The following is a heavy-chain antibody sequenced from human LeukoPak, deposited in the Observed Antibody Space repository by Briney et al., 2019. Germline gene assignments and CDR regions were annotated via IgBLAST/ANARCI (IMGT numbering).Heavy chain of an antibody. D-gene: IGHD6-19*01. CDR3: ARVGGSSGWYHRPGGPYELDY. Sequence: GGSLRLSCAASGFTFSSYEMNWVRQAPGKGLEWVSYISSSRSTIYYADSVKGRFTISRNNAKNSLYLQMNSLRAEDTAVYYCARVGGSSGWYHRPGGPYELDYWGQGTLVTVSS. V-gene: IGHV3-48*03. CDR1: GFTFSSYE. J-gene: IGHJ4*02. CDR2: ISSSRSTI.